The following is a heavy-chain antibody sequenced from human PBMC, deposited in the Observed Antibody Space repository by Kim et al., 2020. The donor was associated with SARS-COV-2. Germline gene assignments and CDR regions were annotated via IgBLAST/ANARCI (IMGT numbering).Heavy chain of an antibody. CDR2: ISGSGGST. V-gene: IGHV3-23*01. D-gene: IGHD3-10*01. J-gene: IGHJ6*02. CDR3: AKDPGGDVLLWFGELSGMDA. CDR1: GFTFSSYA. Sequence: GGSLRLSCAASGFTFSSYAMSWVRQAPGKGLEWVSAISGSGGSTYYADSVKGRFTISRDNSKNTLYLQMNSLRAEDTAVYYCAKDPGGDVLLWFGELSGMDAWGQGTTVTVSS.